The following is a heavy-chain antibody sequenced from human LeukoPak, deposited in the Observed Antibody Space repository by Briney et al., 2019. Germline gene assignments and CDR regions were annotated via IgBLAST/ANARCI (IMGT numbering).Heavy chain of an antibody. CDR3: AKDATGFSDFDY. Sequence: PGRTLRLSCAASGFGFSSYGMNWVRQAPGKGLEWVSGISGSGGRTYYADSVKGRFTISRDNSKNTLYLQMNNLRADDTAVYYCAKDATGFSDFDYWGQGTLVTVSS. V-gene: IGHV3-23*01. CDR1: GFGFSSYG. J-gene: IGHJ4*02. CDR2: ISGSGGRT. D-gene: IGHD3-9*01.